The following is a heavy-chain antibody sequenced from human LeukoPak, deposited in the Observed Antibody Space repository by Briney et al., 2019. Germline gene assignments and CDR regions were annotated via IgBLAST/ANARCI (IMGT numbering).Heavy chain of an antibody. V-gene: IGHV1-3*01. D-gene: IGHD2-15*01. CDR3: ARSRIVVVVAAPNY. CDR1: GYTFTSYG. J-gene: IGHJ4*02. CDR2: INAGNGNT. Sequence: ASVKVSCKASGYTFTSYGISWVRQAPGQRLEWMGWINAGNGNTKYSQKFQGRVTITRDTSASTAYMELSSLRSEDTAVYYCARSRIVVVVAAPNYWGQGTLVTVSS.